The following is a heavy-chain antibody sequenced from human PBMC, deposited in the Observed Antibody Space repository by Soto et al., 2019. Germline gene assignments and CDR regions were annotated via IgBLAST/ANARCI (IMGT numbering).Heavy chain of an antibody. Sequence: QITLKESGPTLVKPTQTLTLTCTFSGFSLSTSGVGVGWIRQPPGKALEWLALIYWDDDKRYSPSLKIRLTSPKDTSKNQVVLTMTNMDPVDTATYYCAHSPTIFGVVISWGQGTLVTVSS. J-gene: IGHJ4*02. D-gene: IGHD3-3*01. V-gene: IGHV2-5*02. CDR1: GFSLSTSGVG. CDR2: IYWDDDK. CDR3: AHSPTIFGVVIS.